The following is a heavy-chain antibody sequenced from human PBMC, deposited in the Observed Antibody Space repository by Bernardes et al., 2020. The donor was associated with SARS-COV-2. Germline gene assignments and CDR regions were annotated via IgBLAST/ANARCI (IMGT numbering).Heavy chain of an antibody. CDR2: ISSSSTTT. V-gene: IGHV3-48*01. J-gene: IGHJ4*02. Sequence: GGSLRLSCAASGFTFSSYSMNWVRQAPGKGLEWVSYISSSSTTTYYADSVKGRFTISRDNAKNSLYLQMNSLRAEDTAVYYCARVSRVRIELFHYQRENDYWGQGTLVTVSS. CDR3: ARVSRVRIELFHYQRENDY. D-gene: IGHD3-10*01. CDR1: GFTFSSYS.